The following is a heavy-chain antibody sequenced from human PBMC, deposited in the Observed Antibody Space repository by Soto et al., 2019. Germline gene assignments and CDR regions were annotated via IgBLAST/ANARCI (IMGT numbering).Heavy chain of an antibody. CDR3: ARDLYSSSGLGFYYYYYMDV. Sequence: ASVKVSCKASGYTFTSYGISWVRQAPGQGLEWMGWISAYNGNTNYAQKLQGRVTMTTDTSTSTAYMELRSLRSDDTAVYYCARDLYSSSGLGFYYYYYMDVWGKGTTVTVSS. CDR1: GYTFTSYG. V-gene: IGHV1-18*01. D-gene: IGHD6-6*01. CDR2: ISAYNGNT. J-gene: IGHJ6*03.